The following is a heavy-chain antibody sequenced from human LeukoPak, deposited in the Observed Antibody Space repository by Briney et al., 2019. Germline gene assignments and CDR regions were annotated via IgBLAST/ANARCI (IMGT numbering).Heavy chain of an antibody. CDR2: ITASGGPT. CDR3: ASHHSIYGYSFDS. Sequence: GGSLRLSCAASGFTFNTYAMSWVRQAPGRAMEWVSAITASGGPTYYADSVKGRFTISRDNSKNTLYLQMNRLRAEDTAVYYCASHHSIYGYSFDSWGQGTLVTVSS. J-gene: IGHJ4*02. CDR1: GFTFNTYA. D-gene: IGHD3-10*01. V-gene: IGHV3-23*01.